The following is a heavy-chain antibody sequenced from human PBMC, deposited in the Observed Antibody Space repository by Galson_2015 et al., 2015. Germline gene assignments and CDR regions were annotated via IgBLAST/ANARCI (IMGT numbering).Heavy chain of an antibody. D-gene: IGHD3-10*01. CDR1: GDSVSSNSAT. V-gene: IGHV6-1*01. J-gene: IGHJ4*02. CDR2: TYYRSKWFN. Sequence: CAISGDSVSSNSATWNWIRQSPSRGLEWLGRTYYRSKWFNDYAVSVKSRITITPDTSSNQFSLQLNSVTPEDTAVYSCARYRADPFDYWGQGALVIVSS. CDR3: ARYRADPFDY.